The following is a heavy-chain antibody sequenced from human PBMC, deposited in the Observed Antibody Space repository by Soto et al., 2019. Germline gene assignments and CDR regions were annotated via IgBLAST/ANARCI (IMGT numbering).Heavy chain of an antibody. CDR1: GFTFSSYA. Sequence: GGSLRLSCAASGFTFSSYAMHWVRQAPGKGLEWVAVISYDGSNKYYADSVKGRFTISRDNSKNTLYLQMNSLRAEDTAVYYCARDLYDFWSGYTTYGMDVWGQGTTVTVSS. CDR3: ARDLYDFWSGYTTYGMDV. CDR2: ISYDGSNK. J-gene: IGHJ6*02. D-gene: IGHD3-3*01. V-gene: IGHV3-30-3*01.